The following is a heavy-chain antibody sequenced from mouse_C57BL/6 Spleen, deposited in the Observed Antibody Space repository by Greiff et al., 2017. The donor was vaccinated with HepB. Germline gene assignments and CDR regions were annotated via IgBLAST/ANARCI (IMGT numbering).Heavy chain of an antibody. J-gene: IGHJ1*03. CDR1: GYTFTSYW. V-gene: IGHV1-64*01. CDR3: ARSDSNYVDWYFDV. Sequence: VQLQQPGAELVKPGASVKLSCKASGYTFTSYWMHWVKQRPGQGLEWIGMIHPNSGSTNYNEKFKSKATLTVDKSSSTAYMQLSSLTSEDSAVYYCARSDSNYVDWYFDVWGTGTTVTVSS. CDR2: IHPNSGST. D-gene: IGHD2-5*01.